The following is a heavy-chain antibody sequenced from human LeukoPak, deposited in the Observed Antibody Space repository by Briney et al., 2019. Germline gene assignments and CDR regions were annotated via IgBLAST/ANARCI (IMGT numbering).Heavy chain of an antibody. CDR2: IHYSGNT. V-gene: IGHV4-39*07. J-gene: IGHJ5*02. D-gene: IGHD6-19*01. CDR3: AREGIAVAANDWFDP. Sequence: NSSETLSLTCIVSGGSISRSTYYWGWIRQPPGKGLEWIGSIHYSGNTYYNPSLKSRVTISVDTSKNQFSLKLSSVTAADTAVYYCAREGIAVAANDWFDPWGQGTLVTVSS. CDR1: GGSISRSTYY.